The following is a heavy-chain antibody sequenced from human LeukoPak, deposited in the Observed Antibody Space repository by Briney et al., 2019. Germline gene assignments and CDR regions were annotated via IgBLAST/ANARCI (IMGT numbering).Heavy chain of an antibody. V-gene: IGHV4-59*01. D-gene: IGHD6-13*01. CDR2: IYYSGTS. CDR3: AKAAGYSTIYWFDP. CDR1: GCSIRSSH. J-gene: IGHJ5*02. Sequence: SETLSLTCTVSGCSIRSSHWSWIRQPPGKGLEFIWYIYYSGTSKYNPYLKSRVTMSVDTSNNQFSMKLNFVNAADTAVYYCAKAAGYSTIYWFDPWGQGTLVTVSS.